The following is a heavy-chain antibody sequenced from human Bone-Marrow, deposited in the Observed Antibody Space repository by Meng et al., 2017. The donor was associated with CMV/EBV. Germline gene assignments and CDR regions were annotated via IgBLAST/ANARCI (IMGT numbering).Heavy chain of an antibody. CDR3: ARDHCSSTSCYRDAFDI. CDR1: GFTFSSYA. CDR2: ISGSGGST. Sequence: GESLKISCAASGFTFSSYAMSWVRQAPGKGLEWVSAISGSGGSTYYADSVKGRFTISRDNSKNTLYLQMNSLRAEDTAVYYCARDHCSSTSCYRDAFDIWGQGTMVTVSS. D-gene: IGHD2-2*01. J-gene: IGHJ3*02. V-gene: IGHV3-23*01.